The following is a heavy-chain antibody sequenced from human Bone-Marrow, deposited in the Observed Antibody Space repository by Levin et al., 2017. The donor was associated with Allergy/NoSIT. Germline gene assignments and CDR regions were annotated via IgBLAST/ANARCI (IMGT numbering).Heavy chain of an antibody. CDR2: ISSNGGST. Sequence: HPGESLKISCSASGFTFSSYAMHWVRQAPGKGLEYVSAISSNGGSTYYADSVKGRFTISRDNSKNTLYLQMSSLRAEDTAVYYCASNAWGYCSSTSCIIYYYYYYMDGWGKGTTVTVSS. CDR1: GFTFSSYA. J-gene: IGHJ6*03. CDR3: ASNAWGYCSSTSCIIYYYYYYMDG. V-gene: IGHV3-64D*06. D-gene: IGHD2-2*01.